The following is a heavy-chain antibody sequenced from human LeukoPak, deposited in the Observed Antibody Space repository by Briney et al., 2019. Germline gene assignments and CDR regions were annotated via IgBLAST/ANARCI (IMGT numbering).Heavy chain of an antibody. V-gene: IGHV4-59*01. CDR2: ISHSGST. D-gene: IGHD3-22*01. CDR1: GASISSYD. Sequence: SETLSLTCSVSGASISSYDWSWIRQPPGMALEWIGCISHSGSTNYNPSLKSRVTISADTSKNQFSLKLSSVTTADTAVYFCARGSSGYYPYWGRGTLVTVSP. J-gene: IGHJ4*02. CDR3: ARGSSGYYPY.